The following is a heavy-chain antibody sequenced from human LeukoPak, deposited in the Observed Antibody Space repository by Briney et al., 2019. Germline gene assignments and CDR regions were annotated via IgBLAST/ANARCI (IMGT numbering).Heavy chain of an antibody. D-gene: IGHD6-13*01. Sequence: GGSLRLSCAASGFTFSSYSMNWVRQAPGKGLEWVSAISGSGGSTYYADSVKGRFTISRDNSKNTLYLQMNSLRAEDTAVYYCAKAVAAAGTGYYFDYWGQGTLVTVSS. V-gene: IGHV3-23*01. CDR2: ISGSGGST. J-gene: IGHJ4*02. CDR1: GFTFSSYS. CDR3: AKAVAAAGTGYYFDY.